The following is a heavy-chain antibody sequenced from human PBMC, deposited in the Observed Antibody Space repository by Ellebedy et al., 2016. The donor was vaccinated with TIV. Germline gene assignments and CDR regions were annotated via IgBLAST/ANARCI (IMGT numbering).Heavy chain of an antibody. V-gene: IGHV3-7*01. J-gene: IGHJ4*02. Sequence: GESLKISCATSGFTFSSYWMSWVRQAPGKGLEWVANIKQDGSEKYSVDSVKGRFTISRDNAKNSLYLQMNSLRAEDTAVYYCARDSSTGLWSHYLDYWGQGTLVTVSS. D-gene: IGHD5-18*01. CDR1: GFTFSSYW. CDR2: IKQDGSEK. CDR3: ARDSSTGLWSHYLDY.